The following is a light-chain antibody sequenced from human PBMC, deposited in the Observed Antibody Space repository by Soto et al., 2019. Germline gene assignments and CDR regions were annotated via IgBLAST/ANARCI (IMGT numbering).Light chain of an antibody. CDR2: DAS. J-gene: IGKJ1*01. V-gene: IGKV3-15*01. Sequence: EIVMTQSPATLSVFPGERATLSCRASQSVGSNLAWYQQKPGQAPRLLIYDASTRATGVPARFSGSGSGTEFTLTISSLQSEDFAVYYCQQYNNWPRTFGQGTKVDIK. CDR1: QSVGSN. CDR3: QQYNNWPRT.